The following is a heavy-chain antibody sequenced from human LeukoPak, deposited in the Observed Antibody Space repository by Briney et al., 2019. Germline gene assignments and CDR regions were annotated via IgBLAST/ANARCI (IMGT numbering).Heavy chain of an antibody. Sequence: SETLSLTCAVYGGSFSGYYWGWIRQPSGKGLEWIGNIFYSGSTYYGPSLKSRLTISLDTSRNQFSLKLNSVTAADTAVYYCAKSNGYGLIDIWGQGTMVTVSS. D-gene: IGHD3-10*01. J-gene: IGHJ3*02. CDR1: GGSFSGYY. CDR2: IFYSGST. V-gene: IGHV4-34*12. CDR3: AKSNGYGLIDI.